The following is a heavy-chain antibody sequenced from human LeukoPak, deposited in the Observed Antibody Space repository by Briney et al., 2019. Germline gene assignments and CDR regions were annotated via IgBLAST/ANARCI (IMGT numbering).Heavy chain of an antibody. V-gene: IGHV3-9*01. CDR2: ISWNSGSI. Sequence: PGRSLRLSCAASGFTFDDYAMHWVRQAPGKGLEWVSGISWNSGSIGYADSVKGRFTISRDNAKNSPYLQMNSLRAEDTALYYCAKAVPRYCSSTSCYSNGMDVWGQGTTVTVSS. D-gene: IGHD2-2*01. J-gene: IGHJ6*02. CDR1: GFTFDDYA. CDR3: AKAVPRYCSSTSCYSNGMDV.